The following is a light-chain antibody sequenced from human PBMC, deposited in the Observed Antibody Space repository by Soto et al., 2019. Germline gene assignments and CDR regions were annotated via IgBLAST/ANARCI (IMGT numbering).Light chain of an antibody. V-gene: IGKV1-39*01. J-gene: IGKJ1*01. Sequence: DIQMTQSPSSLSASVGDRVTLTCRASQSISSFLNWYQQKPGKAPKVLIYGASSLQTGVPSRFSGSGSGTDFTLTISSLQPEDSATYYFQQRHSAWTFGQGTKVEI. CDR2: GAS. CDR3: QQRHSAWT. CDR1: QSISSF.